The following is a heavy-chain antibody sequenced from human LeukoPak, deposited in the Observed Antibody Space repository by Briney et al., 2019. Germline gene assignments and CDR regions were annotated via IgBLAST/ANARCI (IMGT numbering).Heavy chain of an antibody. D-gene: IGHD2-15*01. V-gene: IGHV3-21*01. CDR3: ARASKTYCSGGICYTFDY. J-gene: IGHJ4*02. CDR2: ISSSSSYT. Sequence: GGSLRLSCAAPGFTFSTYSLNWVRQAPGKGLEWVSSISSSSSYTYYADSVKGRFTISRDNAENSLYLQMNSLRAEDTAVYYCARASKTYCSGGICYTFDYWGQGTLVTVSS. CDR1: GFTFSTYS.